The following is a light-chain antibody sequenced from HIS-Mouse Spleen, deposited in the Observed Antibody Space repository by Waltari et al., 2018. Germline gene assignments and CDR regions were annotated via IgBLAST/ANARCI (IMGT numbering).Light chain of an antibody. Sequence: NFMLTQPHSVSESPGKTVTISCTGSSGSIASNYVQWYQQRPGSAPTTVIYEDNQRPSGFPDRFSGSIDSSSNSASLTISGLKTEDEADYYGQSYDSSNVVFGGGTKLTVL. J-gene: IGLJ2*01. CDR2: EDN. V-gene: IGLV6-57*02. CDR1: SGSIASNY. CDR3: QSYDSSNVV.